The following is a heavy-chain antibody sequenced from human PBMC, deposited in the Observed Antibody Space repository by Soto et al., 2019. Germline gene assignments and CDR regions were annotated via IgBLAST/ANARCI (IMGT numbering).Heavy chain of an antibody. D-gene: IGHD5-18*01. V-gene: IGHV1-24*01. CDR1: GYTLTELS. CDR3: ATSSREQLRFSRDY. J-gene: IGHJ4*02. Sequence: ASVKGSCKVSGYTLTELSMHWVRQAPGKGLEWMGGFDPEDGETIYAQKFQGRVTMTEDTSTDTAYMELSSLRSEDTAVYYCATSSREQLRFSRDYWGQGTLVTVSS. CDR2: FDPEDGET.